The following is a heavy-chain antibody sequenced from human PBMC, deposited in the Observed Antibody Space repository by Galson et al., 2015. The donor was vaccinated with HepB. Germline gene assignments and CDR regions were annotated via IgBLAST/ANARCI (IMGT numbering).Heavy chain of an antibody. CDR3: ARNTDSGSYYAKYFDL. V-gene: IGHV4-30-2*01. CDR1: GGSISCDGYS. Sequence: TLSLTCAVSGGSISCDGYSWSWIRQPPGKGLEWIGYIYHSGSTYYNPSLKSRVTLSVDRSKNQFSLKLNSVTAADTAVYYCARNTDSGSYYAKYFDLWGRGTLVTVSS. J-gene: IGHJ2*01. CDR2: IYHSGST. D-gene: IGHD1-26*01.